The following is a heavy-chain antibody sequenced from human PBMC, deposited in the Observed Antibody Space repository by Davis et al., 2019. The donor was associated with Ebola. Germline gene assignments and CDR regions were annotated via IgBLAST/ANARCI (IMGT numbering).Heavy chain of an antibody. CDR2: ISAIGGDT. CDR3: AKLDYNDSYFQD. J-gene: IGHJ1*01. D-gene: IGHD4-17*01. V-gene: IGHV3-23*01. Sequence: GESLKISCAASGFTFSSYAMSWVRQAPGKGLEWVSRISAIGGDTYYADSVKGRFTISRDNSKNTLNLQMTSLRAEDTAIYYCAKLDYNDSYFQDWGQGTLVTVSS. CDR1: GFTFSSYA.